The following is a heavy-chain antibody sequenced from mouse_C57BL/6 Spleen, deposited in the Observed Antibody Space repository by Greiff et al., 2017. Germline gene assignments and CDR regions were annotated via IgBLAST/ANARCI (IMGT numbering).Heavy chain of an antibody. CDR3: LYYGSSDWYFDV. Sequence: EVKVVESGGDLVKPGGSLKLSCAASGFTFSSYGMSWVRQTPDKRLEWVATISSGGSYTYYPDSVKGRFTISRDNAKNTLYLQMSSLKSEDTAMYYGLYYGSSDWYFDVWGTGTTVTVSS. CDR2: ISSGGSYT. D-gene: IGHD1-1*01. CDR1: GFTFSSYG. V-gene: IGHV5-6*01. J-gene: IGHJ1*03.